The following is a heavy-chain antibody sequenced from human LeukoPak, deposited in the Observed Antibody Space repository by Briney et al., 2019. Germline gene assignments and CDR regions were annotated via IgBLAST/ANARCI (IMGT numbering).Heavy chain of an antibody. Sequence: PGGSLRLSCAASGFTFSTYAMSWVRQAPGKGLEWVSGISGSGGSTFYADSVKGRFIISRDNPKNTLYLQMNSLRAEDTAVYYCAKDRAYYSDSSGYYLVRAYDYWGQGTLVTVSS. CDR2: ISGSGGST. CDR3: AKDRAYYSDSSGYYLVRAYDY. J-gene: IGHJ4*02. D-gene: IGHD3-22*01. V-gene: IGHV3-23*01. CDR1: GFTFSTYA.